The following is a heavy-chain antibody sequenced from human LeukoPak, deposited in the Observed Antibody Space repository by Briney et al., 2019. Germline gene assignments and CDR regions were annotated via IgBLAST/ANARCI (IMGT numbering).Heavy chain of an antibody. J-gene: IGHJ5*02. D-gene: IGHD4-23*01. CDR2: ISSGSTYI. CDR1: GFIFSTYS. V-gene: IGHV3-21*01. Sequence: GGSLRLSCAASGFIFSTYSMNWVRQAPGRGLEWGSSISSGSTYIYYTDSVKGRFTISRDNAKNSLYLQMDSLRAEDTAVYYCARDHYGGNYTWFDPWGQGTRVTISS. CDR3: ARDHYGGNYTWFDP.